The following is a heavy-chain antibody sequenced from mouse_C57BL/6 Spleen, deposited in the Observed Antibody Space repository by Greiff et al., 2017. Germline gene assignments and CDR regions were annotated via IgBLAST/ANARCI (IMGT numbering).Heavy chain of an antibody. V-gene: IGHV5-16*01. Sequence: EVKLMESEGGLVQPGRSMKLSCTASGFTFSDYYMAWVRQVPEKGLEWVANINYDGSSTYYLDSLKSRFIISRDNAKNILYLQMSSLKSEDTATYYCAREGYYGRIYAMDYWGQGTSVTVSS. CDR2: INYDGSST. CDR3: AREGYYGRIYAMDY. CDR1: GFTFSDYY. D-gene: IGHD1-1*01. J-gene: IGHJ4*01.